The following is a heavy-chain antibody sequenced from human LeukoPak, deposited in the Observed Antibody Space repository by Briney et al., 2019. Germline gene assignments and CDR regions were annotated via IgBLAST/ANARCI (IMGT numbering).Heavy chain of an antibody. D-gene: IGHD3-10*01. Sequence: SVKVSCKASGGTFSIYAISWVRQAPGQGLEWMGGIIPIFGTANYAQKFQGRVTITADESTSTAYMELSSLRSEDTAVYYCAREFSYYGSGKYGMDVWGQGTTVTVSS. CDR1: GGTFSIYA. CDR2: IIPIFGTA. CDR3: AREFSYYGSGKYGMDV. V-gene: IGHV1-69*13. J-gene: IGHJ6*02.